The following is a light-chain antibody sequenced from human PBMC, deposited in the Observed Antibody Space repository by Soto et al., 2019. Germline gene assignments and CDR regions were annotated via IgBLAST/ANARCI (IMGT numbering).Light chain of an antibody. Sequence: QSVLTQPPSVSGAPGQRVTISFTGSSSNIGAGYDVHWYRQLPGTAPTVLIYGNINRPSGVPDRFSASKSGTSASLAITGLQAEAEADYYCQSYDNNLVVFGGGTKLTVL. J-gene: IGLJ2*01. CDR3: QSYDNNLVV. CDR2: GNI. CDR1: SSNIGAGYD. V-gene: IGLV1-40*01.